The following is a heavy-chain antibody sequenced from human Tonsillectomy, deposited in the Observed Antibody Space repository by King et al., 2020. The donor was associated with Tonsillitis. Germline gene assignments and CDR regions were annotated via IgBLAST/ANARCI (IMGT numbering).Heavy chain of an antibody. Sequence: QLQESGPGLVKPSETLSLTCTVPGGSVSSDVYYWNWIRQPPGKGLEWIGYIYYSGSTNYNPSLKSRVTISIDTSKNQFSLKLNSVTAADTAVYYCARDLYGSGWYYFDYWGQGTLVTVSS. J-gene: IGHJ4*01. CDR2: IYYSGST. CDR3: ARDLYGSGWYYFDY. CDR1: GGSVSSDVYY. D-gene: IGHD6-19*01. V-gene: IGHV4-61*08.